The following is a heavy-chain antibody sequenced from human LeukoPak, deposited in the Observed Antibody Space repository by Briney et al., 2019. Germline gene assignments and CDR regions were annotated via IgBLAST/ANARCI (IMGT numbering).Heavy chain of an antibody. J-gene: IGHJ6*03. Sequence: SETLSLTCTVSGGSISSYYWTWIRQPPGKGLEWIGYIYYSGSTDYNPSLKSRVTISVETSKNQCSLKVSSVTAADMAIYYCARDRFDDSSGYYYHYSYYMDVWGKGTTVTVSS. CDR2: IYYSGST. CDR1: GGSISSYY. D-gene: IGHD3-22*01. V-gene: IGHV4-59*12. CDR3: ARDRFDDSSGYYYHYSYYMDV.